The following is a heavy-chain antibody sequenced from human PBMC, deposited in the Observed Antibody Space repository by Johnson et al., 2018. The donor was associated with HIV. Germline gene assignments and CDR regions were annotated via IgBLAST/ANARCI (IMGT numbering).Heavy chain of an antibody. V-gene: IGHV3-9*01. CDR2: ISWISGTI. Sequence: VQLVESGGGLEQPGRSLRLSCEASGFTFDDYAMHWVRQAPGKGLEWVSGISWISGTIGYADSVKGRFTISRDNAKKSLYLQMDSLRAEDTALYYCAKDLRVTTSLRAFDIWGQGTMVTVSS. CDR3: AKDLRVTTSLRAFDI. CDR1: GFTFDDYA. J-gene: IGHJ3*02. D-gene: IGHD4-17*01.